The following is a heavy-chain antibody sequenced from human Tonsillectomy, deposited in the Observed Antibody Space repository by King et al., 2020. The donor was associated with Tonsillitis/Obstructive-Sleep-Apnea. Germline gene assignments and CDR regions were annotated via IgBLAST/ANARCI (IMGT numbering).Heavy chain of an antibody. CDR1: GYSFTSYW. CDR3: ARSGGHSVYDYAFDI. J-gene: IGHJ3*02. CDR2: IYPGDSDT. D-gene: IGHD5/OR15-5a*01. V-gene: IGHV5-51*03. Sequence: VQLVESGAEVKKPGESLKISCKGSGYSFTSYWIAWVRQMPGKGLEWMGIIYPGDSDTRYSPSFQGQVTISAGKSVSTAYLQWSSLWASDTAMYYCARSGGHSVYDYAFDIWGQGTVVTVSS.